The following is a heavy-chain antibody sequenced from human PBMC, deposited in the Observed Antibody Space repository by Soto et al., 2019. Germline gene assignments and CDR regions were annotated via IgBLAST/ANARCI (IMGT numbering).Heavy chain of an antibody. CDR3: AKNGQPPYYYYGLDV. V-gene: IGHV1-18*01. Sequence: QGQLVQSGAEVKKPGASVKVSCKASGYTFTRYGISWVRQAPGQGLEWMGWISGYNGDTKYAQKFQDRVTMTIDTSTTTAFMELRSLTSDDTAVYYCAKNGQPPYYYYGLDVWGQGTTVTVSS. J-gene: IGHJ6*02. D-gene: IGHD2-8*01. CDR2: ISGYNGDT. CDR1: GYTFTRYG.